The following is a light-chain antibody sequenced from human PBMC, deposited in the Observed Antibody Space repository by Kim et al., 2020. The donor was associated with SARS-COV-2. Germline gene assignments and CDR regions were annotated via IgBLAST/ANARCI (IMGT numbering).Light chain of an antibody. CDR2: DAS. Sequence: EIVLTQSPATLSLSPGERATLSCRASQSVSSYLVWIQQKPGQAPRLLIYDASNRATGIPARFSGSGSGTDFTLTISSLEPEDSAVYYCQQRSNWPPWAFGHGTKVEIK. V-gene: IGKV3-11*01. CDR1: QSVSSY. J-gene: IGKJ1*01. CDR3: QQRSNWPPWA.